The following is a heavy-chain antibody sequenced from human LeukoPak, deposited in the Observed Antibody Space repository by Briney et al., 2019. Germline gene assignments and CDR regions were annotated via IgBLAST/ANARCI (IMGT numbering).Heavy chain of an antibody. CDR2: ISGSGGRT. Sequence: GGSLRLSCAASGFFFSSYAMSWVRQAPGEGLEWVSTISGSGGRTKYADSVKGRFSISRDNSKNTLYLQMNSLRAEDTAVYYCAKGLDDTGTTVTGTDYWGQGTLVTVSS. D-gene: IGHD1/OR15-1a*01. CDR3: AKGLDDTGTTVTGTDY. CDR1: GFFFSSYA. J-gene: IGHJ4*02. V-gene: IGHV3-23*01.